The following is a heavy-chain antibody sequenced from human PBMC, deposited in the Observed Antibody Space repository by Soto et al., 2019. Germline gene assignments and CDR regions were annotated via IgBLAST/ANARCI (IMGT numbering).Heavy chain of an antibody. CDR2: ISAYNGNT. D-gene: IGHD6-19*01. Sequence: ASVKVSCKASGYTFTSYGISWVRQAPGQGLEWMGWISAYNGNTNYAQKLQGRVTMTTDTSTSTAYMELRSLRSDDTAVYYCARDERDWWLVTNGYYFDYWGQGTLVTVSS. CDR1: GYTFTSYG. J-gene: IGHJ4*02. V-gene: IGHV1-18*01. CDR3: ARDERDWWLVTNGYYFDY.